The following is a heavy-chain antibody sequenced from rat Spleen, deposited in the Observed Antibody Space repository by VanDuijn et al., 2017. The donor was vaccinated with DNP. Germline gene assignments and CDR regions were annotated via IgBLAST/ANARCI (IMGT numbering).Heavy chain of an antibody. D-gene: IGHD1-2*01. Sequence: EVQLVESGGGLVQPGRSLKLSCAASGFTFSDYYMAWVRQAPTKGLEWVAYIRYDGGNTYYRDSVKGRFTISRDNAKSTLYLQMDSLRSEETATYYCTRQGIAAISPFDYWGQVVMVTVSS. CDR2: IRYDGGNT. V-gene: IGHV5S11*01. J-gene: IGHJ2*01. CDR1: GFTFSDYY. CDR3: TRQGIAAISPFDY.